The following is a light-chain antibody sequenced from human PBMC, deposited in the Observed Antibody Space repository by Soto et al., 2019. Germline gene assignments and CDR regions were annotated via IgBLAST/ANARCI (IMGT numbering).Light chain of an antibody. V-gene: IGLV4-69*01. CDR2: LNSDGSH. Sequence: QLVLTQSPSASASLGASVKLTCTRSSGHSSYAIAWHQQQPEKGPRYLMKLNSDGSHNKGDGIPDRFSGSSSGTERHLTISSLLSEDEADYYCQTWGTAIHDVVFGGGTKLTVL. CDR1: SGHSSYA. J-gene: IGLJ2*01. CDR3: QTWGTAIHDVV.